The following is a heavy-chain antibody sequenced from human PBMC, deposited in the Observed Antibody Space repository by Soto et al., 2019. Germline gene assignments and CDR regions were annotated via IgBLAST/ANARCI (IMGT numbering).Heavy chain of an antibody. J-gene: IGHJ3*01. Sequence: EVQLLESGGGLVQPGGTLRLSCAASGFTFSSYDMSWVRQAPGKGLEWVSAISGSGVGTFYAESVKGRFTISRDNSKNALYVPMNSLSVEDTAIYYCAKEDDAWTNGYFDLWGQGTMVTVSS. CDR3: AKEDDAWTNGYFDL. CDR1: GFTFSSYD. D-gene: IGHD2-8*01. CDR2: ISGSGVGT. V-gene: IGHV3-23*01.